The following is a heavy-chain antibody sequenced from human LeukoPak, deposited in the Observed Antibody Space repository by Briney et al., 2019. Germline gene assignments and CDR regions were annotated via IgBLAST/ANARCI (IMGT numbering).Heavy chain of an antibody. Sequence: ASVTVSCKASGYTYTSYGITWVRQAPGQGLEWMGWINANNGNTNYAQNLQGRVTMTTDTSTSTASMEMRSLRSDDTAVYYCARGPIAAAGDSWGQGTLVTVSS. CDR3: ARGPIAAAGDS. CDR1: GYTYTSYG. V-gene: IGHV1-18*01. J-gene: IGHJ4*02. D-gene: IGHD6-13*01. CDR2: INANNGNT.